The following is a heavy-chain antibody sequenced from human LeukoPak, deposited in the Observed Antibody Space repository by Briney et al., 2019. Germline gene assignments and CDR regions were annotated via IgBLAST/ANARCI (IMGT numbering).Heavy chain of an antibody. CDR2: ISAYNGNT. D-gene: IGHD3-10*01. Sequence: GASVKVSCKASGYTFTSYGISWVRQAPGQGLEWMGWISAYNGNTNYAQKLQGRVTMTTDTSTSTAYMELRSLRSDDTAVYYCASGSLRFGDPGFDYWGQGTLVTVSS. J-gene: IGHJ4*02. CDR1: GYTFTSYG. CDR3: ASGSLRFGDPGFDY. V-gene: IGHV1-18*01.